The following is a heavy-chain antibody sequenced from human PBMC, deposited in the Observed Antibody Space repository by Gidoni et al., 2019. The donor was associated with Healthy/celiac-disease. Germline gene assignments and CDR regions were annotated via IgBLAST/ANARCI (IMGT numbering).Heavy chain of an antibody. V-gene: IGHV1-69*01. CDR1: GGNFSSYA. J-gene: IGHJ6*02. Sequence: VQLVQSGAEVKKPGSSVKVSCKASGGNFSSYALSWVRQAPGQGLEWMGGIIPIFGTANYAQKFQGRVTITADESTSTAYMELSSLRSEDTAVYYCARASGIAVAGQYYYYYGMDVWGQGTTVTVSS. CDR3: ARASGIAVAGQYYYYYGMDV. CDR2: IIPIFGTA. D-gene: IGHD6-19*01.